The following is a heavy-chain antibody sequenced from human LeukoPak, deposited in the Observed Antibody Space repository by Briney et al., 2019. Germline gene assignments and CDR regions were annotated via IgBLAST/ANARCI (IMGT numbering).Heavy chain of an antibody. V-gene: IGHV4-4*07. D-gene: IGHD3-22*01. CDR1: GGSISNYF. Sequence: SETLSLTCSVSGGSISNYFWTWIRQPAGKGLEWIGRIFTSGSADYNPSLQSRVTISIDTSKNQFSLKVKSLTAADTAVYYCAREARVYDGSGYYHDWWGQGTLVTVTS. CDR3: AREARVYDGSGYYHDW. CDR2: IFTSGSA. J-gene: IGHJ4*02.